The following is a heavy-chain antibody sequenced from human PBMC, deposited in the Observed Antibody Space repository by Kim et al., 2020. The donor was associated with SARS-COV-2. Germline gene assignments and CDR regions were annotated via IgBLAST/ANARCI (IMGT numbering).Heavy chain of an antibody. Sequence: GSLRLSCAASGFTFSSYAMHWVRQAPGKGLEWVAVISYDGSNKYYADSVKGRFTISRDNSKNTLYLQMNSLRAEDTAVYYCARDSTDYDYVWGSYGMIDYWGQGTLVTVSS. CDR2: ISYDGSNK. D-gene: IGHD3-16*01. J-gene: IGHJ4*02. CDR1: GFTFSSYA. V-gene: IGHV3-30*04. CDR3: ARDSTDYDYVWGSYGMIDY.